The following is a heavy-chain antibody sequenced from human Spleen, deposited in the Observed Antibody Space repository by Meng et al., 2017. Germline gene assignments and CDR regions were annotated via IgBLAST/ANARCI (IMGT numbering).Heavy chain of an antibody. J-gene: IGHJ4*02. CDR3: ARDLAVAGYYFDY. CDR2: ISHDGSKK. CDR1: EFTFSSYA. D-gene: IGHD6-19*01. V-gene: IGHV3-30*04. Sequence: GESLKISCGASEFTFSSYAMHWVRQAPGKGLEWVAAISHDGSKKYHADSVKGRFTISRDNSKNMLNLQMNSLRAEDTAVYYCARDLAVAGYYFDYWGQGTLVTVSS.